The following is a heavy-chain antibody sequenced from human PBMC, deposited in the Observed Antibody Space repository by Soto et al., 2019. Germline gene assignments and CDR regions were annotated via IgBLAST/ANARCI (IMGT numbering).Heavy chain of an antibody. D-gene: IGHD6-6*01. CDR3: ARDRHTAARACAFAY. CDR2: INAGNGNT. CDR1: GYTFTSYA. V-gene: IGHV1-3*01. Sequence: ASVKVSCKASGYTFTSYAMHWVRQAPGQRLEWMGWINAGNGNTKYSQKFQGRVTITRDTSASTAYMELSSLRSEDTAVYYCARDRHTAARACAFAYWGQGTLVTVSS. J-gene: IGHJ4*02.